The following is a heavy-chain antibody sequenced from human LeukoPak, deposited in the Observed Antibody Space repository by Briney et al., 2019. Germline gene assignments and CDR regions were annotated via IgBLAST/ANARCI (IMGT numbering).Heavy chain of an antibody. J-gene: IGHJ4*02. V-gene: IGHV3-73*01. CDR1: GFSFSGSA. CDR2: IRSNANDYAT. CDR3: AKGIVGATGPFDY. D-gene: IGHD1-26*01. Sequence: GGSLRLSCAASGFSFSGSAIHWVRQASGKGLEWVGRIRSNANDYATAYAASVKGRFTISRDDSKNTAYLQMNSLRAEDTAVYYCAKGIVGATGPFDYWGQGTLVTVSS.